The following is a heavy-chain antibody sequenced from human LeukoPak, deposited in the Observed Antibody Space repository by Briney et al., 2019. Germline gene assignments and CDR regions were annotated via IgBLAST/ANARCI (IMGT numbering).Heavy chain of an antibody. CDR3: AVDYYDSSGDPAPIDY. CDR1: GFTFSSYS. CDR2: ISSSSSYI. V-gene: IGHV3-21*01. J-gene: IGHJ4*02. Sequence: GGSLRLSCAASGFTFSSYSMNWVRQAPGKGLEWVSSISSSSSYIYYADSVKGRFTISRDNAKNSLYLQMNSLRAEDTAVYYCAVDYYDSSGDPAPIDYWGQGTLVTVSS. D-gene: IGHD3-22*01.